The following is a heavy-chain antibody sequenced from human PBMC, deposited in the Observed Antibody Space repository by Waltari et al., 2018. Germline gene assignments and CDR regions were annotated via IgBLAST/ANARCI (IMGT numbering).Heavy chain of an antibody. CDR1: GGSVSTYY. J-gene: IGHJ6*03. D-gene: IGHD3-22*01. Sequence: QVQLQQSGPRLVKPSETLSLTCSVSGGSVSTYYWNWIRQSPGKGLESIGYIFYGGSTKDNPSLESRVSISLDTSKNQFSLKLSSVTAADTAVYYCARLVNYDASGPLLGYYMDVWGKGTTVTVSS. V-gene: IGHV4-59*02. CDR3: ARLVNYDASGPLLGYYMDV. CDR2: IFYGGST.